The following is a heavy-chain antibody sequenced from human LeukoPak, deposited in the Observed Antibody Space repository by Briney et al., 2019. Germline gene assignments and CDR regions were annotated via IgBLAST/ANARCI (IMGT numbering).Heavy chain of an antibody. CDR3: ARGGYYDNSGASDY. CDR2: IKQDGSGQ. V-gene: IGHV3-7*03. J-gene: IGHJ4*02. D-gene: IGHD3-22*01. CDR1: GFTFSSYW. Sequence: PGGSLRLSCAASGFTFSSYWMSWVRQAPGKGLEWVANIKQDGSGQYYVDSVKGRFTISRDNAKNSLYLQMNSLRAEDTALYYCARGGYYDNSGASDYWGQGTLVTVSS.